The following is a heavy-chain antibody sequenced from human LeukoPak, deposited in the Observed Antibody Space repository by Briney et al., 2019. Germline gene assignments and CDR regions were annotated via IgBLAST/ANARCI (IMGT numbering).Heavy chain of an antibody. V-gene: IGHV3-33*05. D-gene: IGHD3-3*01. CDR1: GFTFSSYG. J-gene: IGHJ4*02. Sequence: GRSLRLSCAASGFTFSSYGMHWVRQAPGKGLEWVAVISYDGSNKYYADSVKGRFTISRDNSKNTLYLQMNSLRAEDTAVYYCAKLHYDLDYWGQGTLVTVSS. CDR3: AKLHYDLDY. CDR2: ISYDGSNK.